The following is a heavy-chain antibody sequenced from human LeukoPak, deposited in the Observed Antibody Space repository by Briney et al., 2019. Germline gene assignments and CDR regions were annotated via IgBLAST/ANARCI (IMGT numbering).Heavy chain of an antibody. CDR1: GFTLSTYA. CDR2: ISGTGFTT. V-gene: IGHV3-23*01. D-gene: IGHD1-20*01. CDR3: AKDGYNWIAFDD. J-gene: IGHJ4*02. Sequence: GGSLRLSCAASGFTLSTYAMHWVRQAPGKGLEWAAYISGTGFTTYYADSVKGRFTISSDSSKHTLFLQMNSLRAEDTAIYYCAKDGYNWIAFDDWGQGTLVTVSS.